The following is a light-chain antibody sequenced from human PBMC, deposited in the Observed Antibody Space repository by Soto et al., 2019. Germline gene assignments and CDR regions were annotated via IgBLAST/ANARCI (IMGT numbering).Light chain of an antibody. Sequence: QSVLTQPPSASKSPGQSVTISCTGTSSDVGGYNYVSWYQQHPGKAPKLMIYEVSKRPSGVPDRFSGSKSGNTASLTVSGLQAEDEADYYFNSYAGSNNGYVFGTGTKLTVL. V-gene: IGLV2-8*02. J-gene: IGLJ1*01. CDR3: NSYAGSNNGYV. CDR1: SSDVGGYNY. CDR2: EVS.